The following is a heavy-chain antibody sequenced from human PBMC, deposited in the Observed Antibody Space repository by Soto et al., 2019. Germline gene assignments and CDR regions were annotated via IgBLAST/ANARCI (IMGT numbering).Heavy chain of an antibody. CDR1: GFSFSSYG. V-gene: IGHV3-33*01. CDR2: IWYDGSNK. D-gene: IGHD6-13*01. Sequence: GGSLRLSCAASGFSFSSYGMYWVRQAPGKGLEWVAVIWYDGSNKDYADSVKGRFTISRDNSKNTLYLQMNSLRAEDTAVYYCARDLAAAGTRGGYYYYGMDVWGQGTTVTVS. CDR3: ARDLAAAGTRGGYYYYGMDV. J-gene: IGHJ6*02.